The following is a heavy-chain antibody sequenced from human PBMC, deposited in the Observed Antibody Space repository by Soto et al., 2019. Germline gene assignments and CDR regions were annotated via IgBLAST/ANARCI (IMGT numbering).Heavy chain of an antibody. CDR3: AKEPASGWYDY. J-gene: IGHJ4*02. D-gene: IGHD6-19*01. CDR2: IRGSGGST. V-gene: IGHV3-23*01. Sequence: GGSLRLSCAASGFTFSSHAMSRVRQAPGKGLEWVSSIRGSGGSTYYADSVKGRFTISRDNSKNTLYLQMNSLRAEDTAVYYCAKEPASGWYDYWGQGTLVTVSS. CDR1: GFTFSSHA.